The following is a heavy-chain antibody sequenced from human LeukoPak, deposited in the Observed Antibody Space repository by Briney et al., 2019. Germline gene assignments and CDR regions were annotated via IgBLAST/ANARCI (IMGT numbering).Heavy chain of an antibody. CDR1: GFTFSSYG. CDR2: IWYDGSNK. CDR3: ARERHPTSYGDLVDY. D-gene: IGHD4-17*01. V-gene: IGHV3-33*01. J-gene: IGHJ4*02. Sequence: GGSLRLSCAASGFTFSSYGMHWVRQAPDRGLEWVAVIWYDGSNKYYADSVKGRFTISRDNSKNTLYLQMNSLRAEDTAVYYCARERHPTSYGDLVDYWGQGTLVTVSS.